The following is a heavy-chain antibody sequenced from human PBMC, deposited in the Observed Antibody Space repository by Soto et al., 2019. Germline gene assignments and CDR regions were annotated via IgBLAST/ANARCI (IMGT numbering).Heavy chain of an antibody. CDR3: DRARGRGYCTGGICYRGFDH. CDR1: GFPFSRFA. CDR2: ISFNATNG. Sequence: PGGSLRLSCAASGFPFSRFAMHWVRQSPGKGLEWISVISFNATNGFFADSVKGRFSISRDNSANRLYLQMTKLRPEETAICYCDRARGRGYCTGGICYRGFDHWGQGKPVAVSS. D-gene: IGHD2-8*02. V-gene: IGHV3-30-3*01. J-gene: IGHJ4*02.